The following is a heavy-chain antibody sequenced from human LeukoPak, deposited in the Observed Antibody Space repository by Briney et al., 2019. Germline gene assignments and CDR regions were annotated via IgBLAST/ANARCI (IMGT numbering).Heavy chain of an antibody. D-gene: IGHD2-8*02. Sequence: GGSLRLSCAASGFTFSGYWMHWVRQAPGKGLVWVSGISSDGTDTNYADSVKGRFTISRDNAKNTLCLQMNSLRADDTAVYYCVGDILVMGYWGQGTPVTVSS. J-gene: IGHJ4*02. CDR1: GFTFSGYW. CDR2: ISSDGTDT. CDR3: VGDILVMGY. V-gene: IGHV3-74*01.